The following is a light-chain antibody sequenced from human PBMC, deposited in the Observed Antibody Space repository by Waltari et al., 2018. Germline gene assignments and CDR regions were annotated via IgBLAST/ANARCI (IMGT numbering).Light chain of an antibody. CDR1: TSNIGTHY. J-gene: IGLJ2*01. CDR2: ESE. V-gene: IGLV1-51*02. CDR3: GTWDNNLSALV. Sequence: QSVLTQPPSVSAAPGQKVTISCSGRTSNIGTHYVSWYQQLPGAAPKVFIYESEKRPSGIPDRFSGSKSGTSASLGITGLQTGDEAAYYCGTWDNNLSALVFGGGTKLTVL.